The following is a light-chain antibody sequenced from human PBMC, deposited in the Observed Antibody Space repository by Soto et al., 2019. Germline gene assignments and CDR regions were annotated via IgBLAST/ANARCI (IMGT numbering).Light chain of an antibody. Sequence: DIQMTQSPSFLSASVGDRVTITCRASQSISSYLASYQQKPGKAPKLLIYAASTLQSGVPSRFSGSGSGTAFTLTISSLQPEDFATYYCQQANSFPLTFGGGTKVDIK. CDR2: AAS. CDR3: QQANSFPLT. J-gene: IGKJ4*01. CDR1: QSISSY. V-gene: IGKV1-9*01.